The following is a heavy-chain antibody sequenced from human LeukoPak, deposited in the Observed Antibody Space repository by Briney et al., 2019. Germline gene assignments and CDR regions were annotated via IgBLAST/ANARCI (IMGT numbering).Heavy chain of an antibody. D-gene: IGHD3-10*01. V-gene: IGHV4-30-4*08. Sequence: SETLSLTCTVSGGSISSGDYYWSWIRQPPGKGLEWIGYIHYSGSTYYNPYFKSRVTISVDTSKNPFSLKLSSVTAADTAVYYCARQAPMAPDFDYWGQGTLVTVSS. CDR1: GGSISSGDYY. CDR3: ARQAPMAPDFDY. CDR2: IHYSGST. J-gene: IGHJ4*02.